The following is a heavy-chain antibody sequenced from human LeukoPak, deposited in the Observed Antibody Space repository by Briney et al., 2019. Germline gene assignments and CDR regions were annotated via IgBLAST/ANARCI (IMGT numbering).Heavy chain of an antibody. V-gene: IGHV1-69*13. J-gene: IGHJ2*01. D-gene: IGHD3-10*01. CDR3: ARGKLLWFGELHGYFDL. Sequence: SVKVSCKASGGTFSSYAISWVRQAPGQGLEWMGGIIPIFGTANYAQKFQGRVTITADESTSTAYMELSSLRSEDTAVYYCARGKLLWFGELHGYFDLWGRGTLVTVSS. CDR2: IIPIFGTA. CDR1: GGTFSSYA.